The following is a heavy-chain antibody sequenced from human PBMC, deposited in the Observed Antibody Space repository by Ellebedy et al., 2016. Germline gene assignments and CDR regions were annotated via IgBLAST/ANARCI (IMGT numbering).Heavy chain of an antibody. CDR2: TSYDGSNK. CDR3: ARDGVAGRGFDY. CDR1: GFTFSSYA. D-gene: IGHD6-19*01. J-gene: IGHJ4*02. V-gene: IGHV3-30-3*01. Sequence: GGSLRLXXAASGFTFSSYAMHWVRQGPGKGLEWVAFTSYDGSNKYHAVSVKGRFSISRDNSKNTLYLQMNSLRAEDTAVYYCARDGVAGRGFDYWGQGTLVTVSS.